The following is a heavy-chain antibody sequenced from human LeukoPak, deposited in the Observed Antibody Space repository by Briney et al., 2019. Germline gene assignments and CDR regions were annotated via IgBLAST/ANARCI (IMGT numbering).Heavy chain of an antibody. CDR3: ARHPVGNWFDP. D-gene: IGHD2-2*01. V-gene: IGHV4-59*08. Sequence: SETLSLTCTVSGGSISSYYWSWIRQPPGKGLEWIGYIYYSGSTNYNPSLKSRVTISVDTSKNQFSLKLSSVTAADTAVYYCARHPVGNWFDPWGQGTQVTVSS. CDR2: IYYSGST. J-gene: IGHJ5*02. CDR1: GGSISSYY.